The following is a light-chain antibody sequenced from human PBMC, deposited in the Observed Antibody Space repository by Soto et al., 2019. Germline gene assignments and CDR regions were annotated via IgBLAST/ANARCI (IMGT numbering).Light chain of an antibody. CDR1: QSISSW. J-gene: IGKJ1*01. V-gene: IGKV1-5*03. CDR3: PPYNSYTWT. CDR2: KAS. Sequence: DIQMTQSPSTLSASVGDRVTITCRASQSISSWLAWYQQKPGKAPKLLIYKASSLESGVPSRFSGSGSGTEFPLTIRRLQPADFATYYCPPYNSYTWTCGQGTKVDIK.